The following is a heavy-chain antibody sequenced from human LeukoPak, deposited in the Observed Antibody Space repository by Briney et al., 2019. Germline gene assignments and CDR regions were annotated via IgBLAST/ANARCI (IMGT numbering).Heavy chain of an antibody. J-gene: IGHJ4*02. CDR1: GFTFSSYG. CDR2: IRYDGSNK. Sequence: GGSLGLSCAASGFTFSSYGMHWVRQAPGKGLEWVAFIRYDGSNKYYADSVKGRFTISRDNSKNTLYLQMNSLRAEDTAVYYCAKVKSGYYTHFDYWGQGTLVTVSS. V-gene: IGHV3-30*02. D-gene: IGHD3-22*01. CDR3: AKVKSGYYTHFDY.